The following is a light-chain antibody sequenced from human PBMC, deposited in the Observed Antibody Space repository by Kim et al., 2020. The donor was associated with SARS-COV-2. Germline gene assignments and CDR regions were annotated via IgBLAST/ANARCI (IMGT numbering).Light chain of an antibody. Sequence: EIVLTQSPGTLSLSPGERATLSCRASQSVSSSYLAWYQQKPGQAHRLLIYGASSRAAGIPDRFSGSGSGTDFTLTISRLEPEDFAVYYCQQYVSSYTFGQGTKLYI. CDR3: QQYVSSYT. J-gene: IGKJ2*01. CDR1: QSVSSSY. V-gene: IGKV3-20*01. CDR2: GAS.